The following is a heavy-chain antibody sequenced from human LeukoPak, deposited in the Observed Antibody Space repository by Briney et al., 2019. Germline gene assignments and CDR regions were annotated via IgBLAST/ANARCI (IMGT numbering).Heavy chain of an antibody. Sequence: GASVKVSCKASGYTFTSYYMHWVRQAPGQGREWMGWINPNSGGTNYAQKFQGRVTMTRDTSISTAYMELSRLRSDDTAVYYCARAVKWEPGRYWGQGTLVTVSS. D-gene: IGHD1-26*01. CDR2: INPNSGGT. J-gene: IGHJ4*02. CDR3: ARAVKWEPGRY. V-gene: IGHV1-2*02. CDR1: GYTFTSYY.